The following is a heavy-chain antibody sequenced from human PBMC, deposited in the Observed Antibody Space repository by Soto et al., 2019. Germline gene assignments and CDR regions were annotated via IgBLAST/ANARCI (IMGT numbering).Heavy chain of an antibody. CDR3: ARDRYCSGGSCYSDYYYYMDV. CDR2: IIPILGIA. J-gene: IGHJ6*03. Sequence: SVKVSCKASGGTFSSYTISWVRQAPGQGLEWMGRIIPILGIANYAQKFQGRVTITADKSTSTAYMELSSLRSEDTAVYYCARDRYCSGGSCYSDYYYYMDVWGQGTTVTVS. V-gene: IGHV1-69*04. CDR1: GGTFSSYT. D-gene: IGHD2-15*01.